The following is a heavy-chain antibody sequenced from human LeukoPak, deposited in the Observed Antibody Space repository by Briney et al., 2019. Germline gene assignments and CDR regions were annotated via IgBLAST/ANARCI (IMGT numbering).Heavy chain of an antibody. CDR3: ARETAAAGSFIPINDY. D-gene: IGHD6-13*01. V-gene: IGHV4-59*10. J-gene: IGHJ4*02. CDR1: GGSFSGYY. CDR2: IYTSGST. Sequence: SETLSLTCAVYGGSFSGYYWSWIRQPAGKGLEWIGLIYTSGSTNYNPPLKSRVTISVDTSKNQFSLRLSSVTAADTAIYYCARETAAAGSFIPINDYWGQGTLVTVSS.